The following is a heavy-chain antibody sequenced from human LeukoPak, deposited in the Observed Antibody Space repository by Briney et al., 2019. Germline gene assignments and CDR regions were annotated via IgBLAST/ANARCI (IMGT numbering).Heavy chain of an antibody. D-gene: IGHD3-10*01. CDR3: ARVGYHGSGSFDY. CDR1: TFSFSNYE. J-gene: IGHJ4*02. V-gene: IGHV3-48*03. CDR2: ISPTGYTI. Sequence: PGGSLRLSCAASTFSFSNYEMNWVRQAPGQGLEWVSYISPTGYTIYYADSVKGRFTISRDSAKNSLHLQMSSLRAEDTAVYYCARVGYHGSGSFDYWGQGTLVTVSS.